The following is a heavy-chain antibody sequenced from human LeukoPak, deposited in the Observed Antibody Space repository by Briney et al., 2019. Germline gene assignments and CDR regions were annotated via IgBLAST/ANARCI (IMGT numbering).Heavy chain of an antibody. D-gene: IGHD6-19*01. CDR3: ARGYYAGYKSGWYQINY. J-gene: IGHJ4*02. CDR2: ISNDGSNT. CDR1: GFTLSGYA. V-gene: IGHV3-30*04. Sequence: GGSLRLSCAVSGFTLSGYAMHWVRQAPGKGLEWVAVISNDGSNTNYADSVKGRFTISRDKSKNTLYLQMNSLRAEDTAVYYCARGYYAGYKSGWYQINYWGQGTLVTVSS.